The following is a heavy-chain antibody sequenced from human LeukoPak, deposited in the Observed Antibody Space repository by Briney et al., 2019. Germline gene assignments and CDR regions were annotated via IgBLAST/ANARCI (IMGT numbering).Heavy chain of an antibody. Sequence: GASVTVSCTASGYTFPGYYMHWVRQAPGQGLEWMGIINPSGGSTSYAQKFQGRVTMTRDTSTSTVYMELSSLRSEDTAVYYCARTVSGYGTHFDYWGQGTLVTVSS. J-gene: IGHJ4*02. CDR1: GYTFPGYY. D-gene: IGHD3-10*01. V-gene: IGHV1-46*01. CDR2: INPSGGST. CDR3: ARTVSGYGTHFDY.